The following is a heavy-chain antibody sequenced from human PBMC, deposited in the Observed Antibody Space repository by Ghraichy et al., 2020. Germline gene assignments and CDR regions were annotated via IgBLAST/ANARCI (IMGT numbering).Heavy chain of an antibody. CDR3: SRDNEGTA. Sequence: GSLSLTCTVSGASITSHDWSWIRQPPGKRLEWIGYVSKTETTNYNPSLRSRLTMALDKSKSQVSLRLTSVTAADTAVYFCSRDNEGTAWGQGVLVTVSS. D-gene: IGHD3/OR15-3a*01. CDR2: VSKTETT. V-gene: IGHV4-59*11. J-gene: IGHJ5*02. CDR1: GASITSHD.